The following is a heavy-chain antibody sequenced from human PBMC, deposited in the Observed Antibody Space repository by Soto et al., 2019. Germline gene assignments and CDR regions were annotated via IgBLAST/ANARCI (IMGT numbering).Heavy chain of an antibody. CDR1: GGSISSSSYY. Sequence: SETLSLTCTVSGGSISSSSYYWGWIRQPPGKGLEWIGIIYYSGSTYYNPSLKSRVTISVDTSKNQFSLKLSSVTAADTAVYYCARGLDGTRAFDIWGQGTMVTVSS. CDR3: ARGLDGTRAFDI. J-gene: IGHJ3*02. V-gene: IGHV4-39*01. CDR2: IYYSGST.